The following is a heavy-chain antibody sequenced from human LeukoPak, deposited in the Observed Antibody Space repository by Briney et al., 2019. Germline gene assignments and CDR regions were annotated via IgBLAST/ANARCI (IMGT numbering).Heavy chain of an antibody. D-gene: IGHD6-13*01. CDR2: ISAYNGNT. CDR1: GYTFTSYG. CDR3: ARNLIGYSSSWYYFDY. V-gene: IGHV1-18*01. Sequence: ASVKVSCKASGYTFTSYGISWVRQAPGQGLEWMRWISAYNGNTNYAQKLQGRVTMTTDTSTSTAYMELRSLRSDDTAVYYCARNLIGYSSSWYYFDYWGQGTLVTVSS. J-gene: IGHJ4*02.